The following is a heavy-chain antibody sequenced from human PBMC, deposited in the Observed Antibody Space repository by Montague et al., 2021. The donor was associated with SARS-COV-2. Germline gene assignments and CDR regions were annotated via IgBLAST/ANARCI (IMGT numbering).Heavy chain of an antibody. J-gene: IGHJ6*02. CDR1: GGSLRHSY. V-gene: IGHV4-4*09. D-gene: IGHD3-10*01. CDR2: IYHTGTT. Sequence: SETLSLTCSVSGGSLRHSYWTWIRQAPERGLEWIGYIYHTGTTKYNPALQSRLTISVDTAKNQLFLSLTSVTAADTAVYYCARVSSTALRGVIKTSGYYALDVWGPGTKVRVSS. CDR3: ARVSSTALRGVIKTSGYYALDV.